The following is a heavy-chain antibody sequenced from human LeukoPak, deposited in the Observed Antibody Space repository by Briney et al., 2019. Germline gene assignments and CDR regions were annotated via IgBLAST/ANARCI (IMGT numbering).Heavy chain of an antibody. J-gene: IGHJ4*02. Sequence: GSLRLSCAASGFTFDDYGMSWVRQAPGKGLEWIGYIYYSGSTNYNPSLKSRVTISVDTSKNQFSLKLSSVTAADTAVYYCARGGYYGSGSYLFEDDGSEFDYWGQGTLVTVSS. CDR1: GFTFDDYG. CDR3: ARGGYYGSGSYLFEDDGSEFDY. D-gene: IGHD3-10*01. CDR2: IYYSGST. V-gene: IGHV4-59*01.